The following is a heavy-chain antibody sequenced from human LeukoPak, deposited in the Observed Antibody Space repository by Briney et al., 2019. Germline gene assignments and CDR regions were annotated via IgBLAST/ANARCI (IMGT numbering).Heavy chain of an antibody. J-gene: IGHJ6*03. D-gene: IGHD4-23*01. CDR2: IYHSRST. CDR1: GGSISSDNW. Sequence: PSETLSLTCAVSGGSISSDNWWSWVRQPPGKGLEWIGEIYHSRSTNYNPSLKSRVTISVDTSKNQFSLKLSSVTAADTAVYYCARDPTTVVTSAGDYYYYYYMDVWGKGTTVTVSS. CDR3: ARDPTTVVTSAGDYYYYYYMDV. V-gene: IGHV4-4*02.